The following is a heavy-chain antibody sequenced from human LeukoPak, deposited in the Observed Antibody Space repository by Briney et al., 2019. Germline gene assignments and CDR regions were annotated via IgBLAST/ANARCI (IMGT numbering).Heavy chain of an antibody. D-gene: IGHD5-18*01. Sequence: SSETLSLTCAVYGGSFSGYYWSWIRQPPGKGLEWIGEVTHTGTTNYNPSLKSRVTISVGTSKNQFSLKLDSVTAADTAVYYCARHRGYTYGDYWGQGTLVTVSS. CDR3: ARHRGYTYGDY. J-gene: IGHJ4*02. CDR2: VTHTGTT. V-gene: IGHV4-34*01. CDR1: GGSFSGYY.